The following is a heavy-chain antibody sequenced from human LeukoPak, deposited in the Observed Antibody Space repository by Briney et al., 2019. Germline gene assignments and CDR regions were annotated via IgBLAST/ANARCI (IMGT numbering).Heavy chain of an antibody. D-gene: IGHD4-17*01. CDR3: ARSSEYGDYGVDH. J-gene: IGHJ4*02. V-gene: IGHV1-18*01. Sequence: ASVKVSCKASGGTFSSYAISWVRQAPGQGLEWMGWISPYNGNTNYAQKLQGRVSMTKDTSTSTVYTELKSLRSDDTAAYYCARSSEYGDYGVDHWGQGTLVTVSS. CDR2: ISPYNGNT. CDR1: GGTFSSYA.